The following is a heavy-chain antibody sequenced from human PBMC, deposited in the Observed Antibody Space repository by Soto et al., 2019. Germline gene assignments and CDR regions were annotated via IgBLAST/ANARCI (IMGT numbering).Heavy chain of an antibody. Sequence: QVQLVESGGGLVNPGGSLRLSCAASGFSFSDYYMTWIRQAPGKGLEWVSYISSGGSHIYYGDSVKGRFTISRDNAKNSLYLQMNSVTAEDTAVYYCARDLMSVGSNHGYFGMDVWGQGTAVTVSS. CDR1: GFSFSDYY. V-gene: IGHV3-11*01. J-gene: IGHJ6*02. D-gene: IGHD1-26*01. CDR2: ISSGGSHI. CDR3: ARDLMSVGSNHGYFGMDV.